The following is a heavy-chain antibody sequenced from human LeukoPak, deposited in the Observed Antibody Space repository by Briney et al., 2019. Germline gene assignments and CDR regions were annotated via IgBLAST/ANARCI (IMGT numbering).Heavy chain of an antibody. J-gene: IGHJ4*02. CDR3: ARDSKMANNYFDY. CDR2: IYYSGST. Sequence: SQTLSLTCTVSGGSISSSSYYWGWIRQPPGKGLEWIGSIYYSGSTYYNPSLKSRVTISVDTSKNQFSLKLSSVTAADTAVYYCARDSKMANNYFDYWGQGTLVTVSS. CDR1: GGSISSSSYY. D-gene: IGHD5-24*01. V-gene: IGHV4-39*07.